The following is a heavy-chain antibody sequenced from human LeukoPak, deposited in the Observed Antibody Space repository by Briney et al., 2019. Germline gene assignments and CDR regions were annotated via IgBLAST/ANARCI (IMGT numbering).Heavy chain of an antibody. V-gene: IGHV4-59*01. Sequence: SETLSLTCTVSGGSISSYYWSWIRQPPGKGLEWIGYIYYSGSTNYNPSLKSRVTISVDTSKNQFSLKLSSVTAADTAVYYCARLRDLYSFFDYWGQGTLVTVSS. CDR2: IYYSGST. CDR1: GGSISSYY. CDR3: ARLRDLYSFFDY. J-gene: IGHJ4*02. D-gene: IGHD5-18*01.